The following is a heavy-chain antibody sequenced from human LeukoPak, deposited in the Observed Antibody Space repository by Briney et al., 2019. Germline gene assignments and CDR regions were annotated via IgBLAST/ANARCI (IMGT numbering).Heavy chain of an antibody. CDR3: ARDNGYQILAF. CDR2: ISAGNGKT. D-gene: IGHD3-3*02. Sequence: ASVTVSFTASGYTFTDFAIHWVRQAPGQRLEWMGWISAGNGKTKYSQKFQDRVSITRDTSATTAYMEMNSLTSEDTALYYCARDNGYQILAFWGQGSLVTVSS. V-gene: IGHV1-3*01. CDR1: GYTFTDFA. J-gene: IGHJ4*02.